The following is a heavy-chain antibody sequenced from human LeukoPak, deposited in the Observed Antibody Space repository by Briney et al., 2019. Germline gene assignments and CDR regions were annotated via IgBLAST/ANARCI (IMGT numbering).Heavy chain of an antibody. D-gene: IGHD6-13*01. J-gene: IGHJ4*02. CDR1: GGSFSGHY. V-gene: IGHV4-34*01. Sequence: PSETLSLTCDVSGGSFSGHYWSWIRQPPGKGLEWIGSIYHSGSTYYNPSLKSRVTISVDTSKNQFSLKLSSVTAAGTAVYYCARGMRYSSSSPFDYWGQGTLVTVSS. CDR2: IYHSGST. CDR3: ARGMRYSSSSPFDY.